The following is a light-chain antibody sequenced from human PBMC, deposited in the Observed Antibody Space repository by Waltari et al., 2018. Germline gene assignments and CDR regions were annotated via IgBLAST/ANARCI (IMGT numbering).Light chain of an antibody. CDR1: QSVTNS. CDR3: QQRSNWPP. V-gene: IGKV3-11*01. J-gene: IGKJ2*01. Sequence: EIVLTQSPATLSLSPGERATLSCRASQSVTNSLAWYQQKPGQAPRLLIYDASHRATGIPARFSGSGSGTEFTLTISSLEPEDFAVYYCQQRSNWPPFGQGTKLEIK. CDR2: DAS.